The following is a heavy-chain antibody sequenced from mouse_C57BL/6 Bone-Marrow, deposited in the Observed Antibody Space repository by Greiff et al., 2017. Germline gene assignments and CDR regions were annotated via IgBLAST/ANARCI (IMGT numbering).Heavy chain of an antibody. CDR3: ASHGNFYAMDY. CDR1: GYSITSGYY. Sequence: ESGPGLVKPSQSLSLTCSVTGYSITSGYYWNWIRQFPGNKLEWMGYISYDGSNNYNPSFKNRISITRDTSKNQFFLKLNSVTTEDTATYYCASHGNFYAMDYWGQGTSVTVSS. CDR2: ISYDGSN. D-gene: IGHD2-1*01. V-gene: IGHV3-6*01. J-gene: IGHJ4*01.